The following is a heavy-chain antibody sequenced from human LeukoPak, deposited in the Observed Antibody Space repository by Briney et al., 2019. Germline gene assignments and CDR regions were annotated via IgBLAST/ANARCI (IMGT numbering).Heavy chain of an antibody. V-gene: IGHV3-23*01. D-gene: IGHD6-19*01. CDR2: ISGSGGNT. J-gene: IGHJ4*02. Sequence: GGSLRLSCAASGFTFSNAWMSWVRQAPGKGLEWVSAISGSGGNTYYADSVKGRFTISRDNSKNTLYLQMNSLRAEDTAVYYCAINPSQWLAAWGQGTLVTVSS. CDR3: AINPSQWLAA. CDR1: GFTFSNAW.